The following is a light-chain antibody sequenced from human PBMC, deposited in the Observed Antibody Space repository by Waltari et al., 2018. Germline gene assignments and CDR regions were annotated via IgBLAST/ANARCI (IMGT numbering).Light chain of an antibody. J-gene: IGLJ3*02. CDR3: CSFAGRSWL. V-gene: IGLV2-23*01. CDR1: SSDIGPFYL. CDR2: ETT. Sequence: QSALTQPAPVSASLGQSLTISCTGTSSDIGPFYLLSWYQQHPGKAPKLIIHETTKRPSGVPNRVSGSKSGNTASLTISGLQAEDEADYYCCSFAGRSWLFGGGTKLTVL.